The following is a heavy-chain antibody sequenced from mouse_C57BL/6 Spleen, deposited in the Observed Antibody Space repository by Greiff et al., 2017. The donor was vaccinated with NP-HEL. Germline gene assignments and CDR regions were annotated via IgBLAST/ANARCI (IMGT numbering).Heavy chain of an antibody. CDR1: GYTFTSYW. D-gene: IGHD2-4*01. J-gene: IGHJ3*01. V-gene: IGHV1-50*01. CDR2: IDPSDSYT. Sequence: QVQLQQPGAELVKPGASVKLSCKASGYTFTSYWMQWVKQRPGQGLEWIGEIDPSDSYTNYNQKFKGKATLTVDTSSSTAYMQLSSLTSEDSAVYYCARREGRDYDDGAWFAYWGQGTLVTVSA. CDR3: ARREGRDYDDGAWFAY.